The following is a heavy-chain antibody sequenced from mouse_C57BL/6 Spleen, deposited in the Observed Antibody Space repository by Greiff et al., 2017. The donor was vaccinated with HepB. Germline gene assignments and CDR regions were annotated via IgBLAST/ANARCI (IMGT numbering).Heavy chain of an antibody. CDR3: ARYYYGSSGYFDV. D-gene: IGHD1-1*01. J-gene: IGHJ1*03. V-gene: IGHV5-12*01. CDR1: GFTFSDYY. Sequence: EVQLVESGGGLVQPGGSLKLSCAASGFTFSDYYMYWVRQTPEKRLEWVAYISNGGGSTYYPDTVKGRFTISRDNAKNTLYLQMSRLKSEDTAMYYCARYYYGSSGYFDVWGTGTTVTVSS. CDR2: ISNGGGST.